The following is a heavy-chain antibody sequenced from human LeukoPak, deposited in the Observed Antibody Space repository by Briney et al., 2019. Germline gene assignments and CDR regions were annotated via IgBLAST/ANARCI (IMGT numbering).Heavy chain of an antibody. V-gene: IGHV5-51*01. D-gene: IGHD1-14*01. CDR1: GYSFTTYW. CDR2: MFPGDSDT. CDR3: ATPESQIKFHY. Sequence: GESLKISCKGSGYSFTTYWIAWVRPLPGKGLEWMGVMFPGDSDTKYSPSFQGQVTISADKSINTAYLQWSSLRASDTAMYYCATPESQIKFHYWGQGTLVTVSS. J-gene: IGHJ4*02.